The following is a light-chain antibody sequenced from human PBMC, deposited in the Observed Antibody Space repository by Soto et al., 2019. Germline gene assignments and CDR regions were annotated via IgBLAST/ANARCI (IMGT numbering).Light chain of an antibody. Sequence: QSVLTQPPSVSGSPGQSITVSCTGTTSDIGASNFVSWYQHLPGRAPKVIIFEATNRPSGVSDLFSGSKAGITASLTSSGLQADDEAEYCCISYKTDDTFVFGTGTKVTVL. CDR2: EAT. CDR3: ISYKTDDTFV. V-gene: IGLV2-14*01. J-gene: IGLJ1*01. CDR1: TSDIGASNF.